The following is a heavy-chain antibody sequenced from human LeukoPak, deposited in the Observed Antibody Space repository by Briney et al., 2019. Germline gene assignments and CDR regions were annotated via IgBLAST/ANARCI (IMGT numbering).Heavy chain of an antibody. Sequence: SETLSLTCTVSGGSISSGGYYWSWIRQHPGKGLEWIGYIYYSGSTYYNPSLKSRVTISVDTSKNQFSLKLSSVTAADTTVYYCARIDGDGYRDYWGQGTLVTVSS. CDR2: IYYSGST. D-gene: IGHD5-24*01. V-gene: IGHV4-31*03. J-gene: IGHJ4*02. CDR1: GGSISSGGYY. CDR3: ARIDGDGYRDY.